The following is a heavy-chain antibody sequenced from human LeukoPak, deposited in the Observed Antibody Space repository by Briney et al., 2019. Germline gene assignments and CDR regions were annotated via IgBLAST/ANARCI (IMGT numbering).Heavy chain of an antibody. CDR1: GGSISSYY. V-gene: IGHV4-59*01. J-gene: IGHJ4*02. CDR2: IYYSGST. CDR3: ARGADPYYYDSSGYYLDY. D-gene: IGHD3-22*01. Sequence: SETLSLTCTVSGGSISSYYWSWIRQPPGTGLERVGYIYYSGSTNYNHSLKSRVTISVDTSKNQISLKLSSVTAADTAVYYCARGADPYYYDSSGYYLDYWGQGTLVTVSS.